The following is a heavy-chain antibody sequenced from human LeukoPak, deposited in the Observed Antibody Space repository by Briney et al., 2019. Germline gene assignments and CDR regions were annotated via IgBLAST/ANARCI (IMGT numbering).Heavy chain of an antibody. D-gene: IGHD4-23*01. CDR2: LSSSSSNT. J-gene: IGHJ4*02. V-gene: IGHV3-11*06. Sequence: PGGSLRLSCAASGFTLSDSYMSWIRQAPGKGLERVSYLSSSSSNTNYADSVKGRFTISRDNAKNSLYLQMNSLRDEDTAVYYCARDGDGGLGSDYWGQGTLVTV. CDR3: ARDGDGGLGSDY. CDR1: GFTLSDSY.